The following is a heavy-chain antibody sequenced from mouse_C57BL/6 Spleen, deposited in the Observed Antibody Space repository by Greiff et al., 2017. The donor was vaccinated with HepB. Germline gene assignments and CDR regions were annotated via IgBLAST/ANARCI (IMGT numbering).Heavy chain of an antibody. J-gene: IGHJ3*01. CDR1: GYSITSGYY. D-gene: IGHD2-2*01. CDR2: ISYDGSN. V-gene: IGHV3-6*01. CDR3: ARGMVTTWRFAY. Sequence: EVQLQESGPGLVKPSQSLSLTCSVTGYSITSGYYWNWIRQFPGNKLEWMGYISYDGSNNYNPSLKNRISITRDTSKNQFFLKLNSVTTEDTATYYCARGMVTTWRFAYWGQGTLVTVSA.